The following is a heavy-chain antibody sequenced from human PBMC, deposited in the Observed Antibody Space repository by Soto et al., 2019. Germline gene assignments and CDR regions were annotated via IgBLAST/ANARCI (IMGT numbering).Heavy chain of an antibody. V-gene: IGHV3-33*01. CDR2: IWYDGRNT. J-gene: IGHJ4*02. CDR1: GFTFSSYG. D-gene: IGHD3-22*01. CDR3: ARTAYYYDSSGYYFDC. Sequence: QVQLVESGGGVVQPGRSLRLSCAASGFTFSSYGMHWVRQAPGKGLEWVAVIWYDGRNTYYADSVKGRFTISRDNSKNTLYLQMNSLRAEDTAVYYCARTAYYYDSSGYYFDCLGQGTLVTVSS.